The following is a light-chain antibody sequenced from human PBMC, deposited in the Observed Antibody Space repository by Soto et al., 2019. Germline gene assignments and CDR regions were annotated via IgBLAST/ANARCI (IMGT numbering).Light chain of an antibody. Sequence: QSALPQPRSVSGSPGQSVTISCTGTSSDVGAYNHVSWYQQHPGKVPKLIINEVSERPSGVPDRVSGSKSGNTASLTISGLQAEDEAEYYCCSHAGSYSWVFGGGTKVTVL. CDR1: SSDVGAYNH. CDR2: EVS. CDR3: CSHAGSYSWV. J-gene: IGLJ3*02. V-gene: IGLV2-11*01.